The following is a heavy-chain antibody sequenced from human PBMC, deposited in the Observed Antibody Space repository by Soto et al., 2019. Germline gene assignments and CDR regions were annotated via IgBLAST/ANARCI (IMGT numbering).Heavy chain of an antibody. CDR2: IYYSGNS. J-gene: IGHJ4*02. D-gene: IGHD6-19*01. CDR3: ARDGSRTGWYSGDY. V-gene: IGHV4-59*01. Sequence: SETLSLTCTVSGDSLTNYYLSWIRPPPGEGLEWIGFIYYSGNSNYNPSLQSRLTISLDTSKSQLSLQLSSVTAADTAVYYCARDGSRTGWYSGDYWGQGILVTV. CDR1: GDSLTNYY.